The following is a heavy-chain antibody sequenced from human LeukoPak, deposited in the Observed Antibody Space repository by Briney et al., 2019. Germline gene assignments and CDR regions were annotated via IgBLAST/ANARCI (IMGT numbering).Heavy chain of an antibody. Sequence: GGSLRLSCAASGFTFSSYSMNWVRQAPGKGLEWVSSISSSSSYIYYADSVKGRFTISRDNAKNSLYLQMNSLRAEDTAVYYCARDGGLLRFGELYYFDYWGQGTLVTVSS. J-gene: IGHJ4*02. CDR1: GFTFSSYS. CDR3: ARDGGLLRFGELYYFDY. D-gene: IGHD3-10*01. CDR2: ISSSSSYI. V-gene: IGHV3-21*01.